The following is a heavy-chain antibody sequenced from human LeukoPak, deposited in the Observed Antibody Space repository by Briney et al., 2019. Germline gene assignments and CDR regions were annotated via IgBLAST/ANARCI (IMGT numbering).Heavy chain of an antibody. CDR2: ISAYNGKT. V-gene: IGHV1-18*01. CDR1: GYTFSNYG. J-gene: IGHJ4*02. D-gene: IGHD4-17*01. Sequence: ASVKVSCKASGYTFSNYGITWVRRAPGQGLEWMGWISAYNGKTNYAQKFQGRVTMTTDTSTNTAYKELRSLRSDDTAVYYCARDGPDYGDYINFDYWGQGTLVTVSS. CDR3: ARDGPDYGDYINFDY.